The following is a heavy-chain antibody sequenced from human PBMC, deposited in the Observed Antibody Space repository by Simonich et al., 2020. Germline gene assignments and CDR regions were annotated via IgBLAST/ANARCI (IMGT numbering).Heavy chain of an antibody. J-gene: IGHJ3*02. V-gene: IGHV1-2*02. D-gene: IGHD6-6*01. CDR2: INPKSGGK. CDR3: ARARLYSSSHAFDI. Sequence: QVQLVQSGAEVKNPGASVKVSCKASGYPFTGYYMHWVRQAPGQGLEGLGWINPKSGGKNNEQKFQGRVTMTRDTSISTAYMELSRLRSDDTAVYYCARARLYSSSHAFDIWGQGTMVTVSS. CDR1: GYPFTGYY.